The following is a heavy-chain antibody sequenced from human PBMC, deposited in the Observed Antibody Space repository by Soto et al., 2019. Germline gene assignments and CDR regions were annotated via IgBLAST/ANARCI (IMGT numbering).Heavy chain of an antibody. CDR3: ARAIAAAGTAYYFDY. D-gene: IGHD6-13*01. CDR1: GGSFSGYY. J-gene: IGHJ4*02. V-gene: IGHV4-34*01. Sequence: PSETLSLTCAVYGGSFSGYYWSWIRQPPGKGLEWIGEINHSGSTNYNPSLKSRVTISVDTSKNQFSLKLSSVTAADTAVYYCARAIAAAGTAYYFDYWGQGTLVTVSS. CDR2: INHSGST.